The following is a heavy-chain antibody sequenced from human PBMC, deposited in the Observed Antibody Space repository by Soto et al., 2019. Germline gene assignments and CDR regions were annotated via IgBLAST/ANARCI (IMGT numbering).Heavy chain of an antibody. D-gene: IGHD2-15*01. CDR1: GFTFSSYS. Sequence: GGSLRLSCAASGFTFSSYSMNWVRQAPGKGLEWVSYISSSSSTIYYADSVKGRFTISRDNAKNSLYLQMNSLRAEDTAVYYCARGFGYCSGGSCYGYYYYMDVWGKGTTVTVSS. J-gene: IGHJ6*03. V-gene: IGHV3-48*01. CDR2: ISSSSSTI. CDR3: ARGFGYCSGGSCYGYYYYMDV.